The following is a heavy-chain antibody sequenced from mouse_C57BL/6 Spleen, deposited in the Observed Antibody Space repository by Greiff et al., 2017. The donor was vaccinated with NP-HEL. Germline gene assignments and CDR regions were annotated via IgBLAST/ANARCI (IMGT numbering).Heavy chain of an antibody. D-gene: IGHD2-5*01. Sequence: EVQLVESGGGLVKPGGSLKLSCAASGFTFSSYAMSWVRQTPGKRLEWVATISDGGSYTYYPDNVKGRFTISRDNAKNSLYLQMSHLKSEDTAMYYCAREGDYSIWFAYWGQGTLVTVSA. CDR2: ISDGGSYT. CDR1: GFTFSSYA. CDR3: AREGDYSIWFAY. J-gene: IGHJ3*01. V-gene: IGHV5-4*01.